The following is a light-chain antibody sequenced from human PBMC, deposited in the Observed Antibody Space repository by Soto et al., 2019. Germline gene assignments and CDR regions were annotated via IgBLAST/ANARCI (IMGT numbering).Light chain of an antibody. V-gene: IGLV2-11*01. J-gene: IGLJ1*01. CDR1: SSDVGGYKF. CDR2: EVS. CDR3: CSYAGSYTYG. Sequence: QSALTQPPSTSGSPGQSVTISCTGTSSDVGGYKFVSWYQQPPGKAPKLIIYEVSQRPSGVPDRFSASKSGDTASLTISGLQAEDEADYYCCSYAGSYTYGFGTGTKVTV.